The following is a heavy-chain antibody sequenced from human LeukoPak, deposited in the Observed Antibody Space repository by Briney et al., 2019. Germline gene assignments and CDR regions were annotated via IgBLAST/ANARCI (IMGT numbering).Heavy chain of an antibody. V-gene: IGHV3-66*01. CDR1: GFTFSSYA. Sequence: PGGSLRLSCAASGFTFSSYAMSWVRQAPGKGLEWVSVIYSGGSTYYADSVKGRFTISRDNSKNTVYLQMNSLRAEDTAVYYCAREGYYSGMDVWGQGTTVTVSS. J-gene: IGHJ6*02. CDR3: AREGYYSGMDV. CDR2: IYSGGST.